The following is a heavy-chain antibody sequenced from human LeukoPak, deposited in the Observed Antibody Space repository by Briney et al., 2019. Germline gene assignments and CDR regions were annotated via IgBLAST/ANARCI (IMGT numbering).Heavy chain of an antibody. D-gene: IGHD2/OR15-2a*01. J-gene: IGHJ4*02. CDR1: GFTFRDSA. CDR3: AKNIEASI. V-gene: IGHV3-23*01. Sequence: GGSLRLSCAASGFTFRDSAMDWVRQAPGKGLEWVSLISHSGANTFYADSVKGRFTVSRDNSKNMMYLQMNSLRAEDTAVYYCAKNIEASIWGQGTLVTVSS. CDR2: ISHSGANT.